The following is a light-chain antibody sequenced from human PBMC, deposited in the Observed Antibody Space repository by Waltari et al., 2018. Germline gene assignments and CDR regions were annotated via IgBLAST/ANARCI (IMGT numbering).Light chain of an antibody. Sequence: EIVLTQSPATLSLSPGERATPSCRASQSVSSYLACYQPQPGQAPRLLIYDAANRATGIPARFSGSGSGTDFTLTISSLEPEDFAVYYCQQRSNWRTFGQGTKVEIK. J-gene: IGKJ1*01. V-gene: IGKV3-11*01. CDR1: QSVSSY. CDR3: QQRSNWRT. CDR2: DAA.